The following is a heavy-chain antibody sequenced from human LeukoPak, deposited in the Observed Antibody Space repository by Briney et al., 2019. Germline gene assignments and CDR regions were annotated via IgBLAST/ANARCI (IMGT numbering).Heavy chain of an antibody. CDR3: ARGGYGVQVDS. CDR1: GGSVSSGSYY. D-gene: IGHD4-17*01. Sequence: SETLSLTCTVSGGSVSSGSYYWSWIRQPPGKGLEWIGYIYYSGSTNYNPSLKSRVTISVDTSKNQFSLKLTSVTAADTAVYYCARGGYGVQVDSWGQGTLVTVSS. CDR2: IYYSGST. J-gene: IGHJ4*02. V-gene: IGHV4-61*01.